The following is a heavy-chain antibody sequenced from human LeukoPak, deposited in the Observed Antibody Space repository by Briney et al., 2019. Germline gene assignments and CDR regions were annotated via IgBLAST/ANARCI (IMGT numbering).Heavy chain of an antibody. J-gene: IGHJ6*02. D-gene: IGHD1-26*01. V-gene: IGHV3-23*01. CDR1: GFTFSSYA. CDR3: AKGGPSGATTLYYYYGMDV. CDR2: ISPSGGDT. Sequence: GGSLRLSCAASGFTFSSYAMTWVRQAPGEGLEWVSAISPSGGDTYYADSVQGRFSISRDDSKNTLYLQMNSLRAEDTAVYYCAKGGPSGATTLYYYYGMDVWGQGTTVTVSS.